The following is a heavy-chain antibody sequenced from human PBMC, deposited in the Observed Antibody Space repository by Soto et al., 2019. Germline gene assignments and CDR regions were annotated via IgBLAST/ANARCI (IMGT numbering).Heavy chain of an antibody. CDR1: GGTFSRYT. D-gene: IGHD3-22*01. J-gene: IGHJ4*02. CDR3: ASAHDSSGYYYLDY. Sequence: GASVKVSCQASGGTFSRYTISWVGQAPGQGREWMGGIIPILGTANYAQKFQGRVTINADESTSTAYMELSSLRSEDTAVYYCASAHDSSGYYYLDYWGQGTLVTVSS. V-gene: IGHV1-69*13. CDR2: IIPILGTA.